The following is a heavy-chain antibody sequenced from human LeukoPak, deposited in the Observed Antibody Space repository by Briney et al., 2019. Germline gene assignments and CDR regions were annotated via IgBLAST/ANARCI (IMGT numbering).Heavy chain of an antibody. CDR3: ARDLPRGFDP. J-gene: IGHJ5*02. CDR2: IYYSGST. CDR1: GGSISSYY. Sequence: SETLSLTRTVSGGSISSYYWSWIRQPPGKGLEWIGYIYYSGSTNYNPSLKSRVTISVDTSKNQFSLKLSSVTAADTAVYYCARDLPRGFDPWGQGTLVTVSS. V-gene: IGHV4-59*12.